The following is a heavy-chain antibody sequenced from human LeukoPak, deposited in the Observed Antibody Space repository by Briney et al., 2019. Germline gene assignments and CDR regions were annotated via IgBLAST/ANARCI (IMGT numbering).Heavy chain of an antibody. CDR2: ITGSGDTT. J-gene: IGHJ4*02. CDR1: GFIFRNYA. CDR3: AKWGDYDILTGYYVSDF. D-gene: IGHD3-9*01. Sequence: GGSLRLSCAASGFIFRNYAMSWVRQAPGKGLEWVSAITGSGDTTYYAGSVKGRFTISRDNSKNTLYVEMNTLRAEDTAVYYCAKWGDYDILTGYYVSDFWGQGTLVTVSS. V-gene: IGHV3-23*01.